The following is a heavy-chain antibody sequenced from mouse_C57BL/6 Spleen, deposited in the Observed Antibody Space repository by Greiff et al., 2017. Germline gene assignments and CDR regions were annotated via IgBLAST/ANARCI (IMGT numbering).Heavy chain of an antibody. CDR3: ARGELGPYYCDY. J-gene: IGHJ2*01. CDR1: GYTFTSYG. V-gene: IGHV1-81*01. D-gene: IGHD4-1*01. Sequence: QVQLQQSGAELARPGASVKLSCKASGYTFTSYGISWVKQRTGQGLEWIGEIYPRSGHTYYNEKFKGKATLTADKSSSTAYMELRSLTSEDSAVYFCARGELGPYYCDYWGQGTTLTVSS. CDR2: IYPRSGHT.